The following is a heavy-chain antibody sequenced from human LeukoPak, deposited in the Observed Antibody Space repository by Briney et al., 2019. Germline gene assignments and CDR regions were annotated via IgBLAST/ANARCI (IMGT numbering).Heavy chain of an antibody. CDR3: AKDGSVGYGSGSYSY. Sequence: GGSLRLSCAASGFTFSSYGMHWVRQAPGEGLEWVAFIRYDGSNKYYADSVKGRFTISRDNSKNTLYLQMNSLRAEDTAVYYCAKDGSVGYGSGSYSYWGQGTLVTVSS. V-gene: IGHV3-30*02. CDR1: GFTFSSYG. D-gene: IGHD3-10*01. CDR2: IRYDGSNK. J-gene: IGHJ4*02.